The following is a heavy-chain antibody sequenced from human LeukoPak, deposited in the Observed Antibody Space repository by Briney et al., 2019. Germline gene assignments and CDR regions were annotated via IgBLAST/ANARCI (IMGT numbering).Heavy chain of an antibody. Sequence: GGSLRLSCAASGFTFSSYSMNWVRQAPGKGLEWVSSIGSSSSYIYYADSVKGRFTISRDNAKNSLYLQMNSLRAEDTAVYYCAKDHGYYDFWSGYYSAFDYWGQGTLVTVSS. CDR1: GFTFSSYS. J-gene: IGHJ4*02. V-gene: IGHV3-21*04. D-gene: IGHD3-3*01. CDR2: IGSSSSYI. CDR3: AKDHGYYDFWSGYYSAFDY.